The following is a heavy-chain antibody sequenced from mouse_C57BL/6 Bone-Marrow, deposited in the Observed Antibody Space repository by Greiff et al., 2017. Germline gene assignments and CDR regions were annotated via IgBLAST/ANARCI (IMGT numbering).Heavy chain of an antibody. J-gene: IGHJ3*01. CDR3: ARGRYYGSSYFWFAY. CDR2: INPSTGGT. CDR1: GYSFTGYY. V-gene: IGHV1-42*01. D-gene: IGHD1-1*01. Sequence: VQLQQSGPELVKPGASVKISCKASGYSFTGYYMNWVKQSPEKSLEWIGEINPSTGGTTYNQKFKAKATLTVDKSSSTAYMQLKSLTSEDSAVYYCARGRYYGSSYFWFAYWGQGTLVTVSA.